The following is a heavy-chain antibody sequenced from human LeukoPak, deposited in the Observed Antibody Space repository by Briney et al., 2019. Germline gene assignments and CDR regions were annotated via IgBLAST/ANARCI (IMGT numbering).Heavy chain of an antibody. Sequence: PSGTLSLTCTVSGGSISSSSYYWGWIRQPPGKGLEWIGSIYYSGSTYYNPSLKSRVTISVDTSKNQFSLSLSSVTAADTAVYYCTRHPRRAGTYCGGDCYLPWGQGTLVTVSS. CDR3: TRHPRRAGTYCGGDCYLP. D-gene: IGHD2-21*02. V-gene: IGHV4-39*01. J-gene: IGHJ4*02. CDR2: IYYSGST. CDR1: GGSISSSSYY.